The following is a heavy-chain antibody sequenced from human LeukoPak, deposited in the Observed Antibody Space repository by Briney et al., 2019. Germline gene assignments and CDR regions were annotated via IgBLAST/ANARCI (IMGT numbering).Heavy chain of an antibody. D-gene: IGHD3-22*01. CDR3: AGAHISGYYGQY. Sequence: ASVTVSCTASGGTFSSYAISWVRQAPGQGLEWMGGIIPIFGTANYAQKFQGRVTITADESTSTAYMELSSLRSEDTAVYYCAGAHISGYYGQYWGQGTLVTVSS. CDR1: GGTFSSYA. V-gene: IGHV1-69*13. J-gene: IGHJ4*02. CDR2: IIPIFGTA.